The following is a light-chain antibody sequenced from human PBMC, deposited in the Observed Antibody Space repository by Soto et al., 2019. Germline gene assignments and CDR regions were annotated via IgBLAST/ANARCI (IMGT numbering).Light chain of an antibody. J-gene: IGKJ1*01. Sequence: EIVMTQSPDTLSLSPGERATLSCSASQSVSGKLAWYQHRPGQAPRLLIYDASIRATGIPARFSGSASGIVYTLNISSLQSEAFALYYCQQYNNWPPWTFGQGTKVEMK. CDR1: QSVSGK. CDR3: QQYNNWPPWT. CDR2: DAS. V-gene: IGKV3-15*01.